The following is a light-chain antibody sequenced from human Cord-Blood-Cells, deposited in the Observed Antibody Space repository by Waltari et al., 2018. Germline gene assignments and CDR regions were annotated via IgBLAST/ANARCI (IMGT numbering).Light chain of an antibody. J-gene: IGKJ4*01. CDR1: QDISHY. CDR3: QQYDNLPLT. V-gene: IGKV1-33*01. CDR2: DAS. Sequence: DIQMTQSPSSLSASVVDSVPITCQASQDISHYLNWYQQKPGKAPKLLIYDASNLETGVPSRFSGSGSGTDFTFTISSLQPEDIATYYCQQYDNLPLTFGGGTKVEIK.